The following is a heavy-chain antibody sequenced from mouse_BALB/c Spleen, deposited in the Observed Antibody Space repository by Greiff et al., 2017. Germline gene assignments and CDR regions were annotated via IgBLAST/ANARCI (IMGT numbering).Heavy chain of an antibody. J-gene: IGHJ4*01. D-gene: IGHD2-13*01. V-gene: IGHV5-6-4*01. CDR2: ISSGGSYT. CDR1: GFTFSSYT. CDR3: TREGDPYAMDY. Sequence: EVKLVESGGGLVKPGGSLKLSCAASGFTFSSYTMPWVRQTPEKRLEWVATISSGGSYTNYPDSVKGRFTISRDNATNTLYLHMSSLKSEDTAMYYCTREGDPYAMDYWGQGTSVTVSS.